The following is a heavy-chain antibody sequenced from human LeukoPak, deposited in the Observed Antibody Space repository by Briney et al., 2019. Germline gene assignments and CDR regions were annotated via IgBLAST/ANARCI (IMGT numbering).Heavy chain of an antibody. J-gene: IGHJ4*02. D-gene: IGHD3-10*01. CDR3: GGGGRGGGYYFDY. CDR2: IIPIFGTA. Sequence: ASVKVSCKASGGTFSSYAISWVRQAPGQGLEWMGGIIPIFGTANYAQKFQGRVTITTDESTSTAYMELSSLRSEDTAVYYCGGGGRGGGYYFDYWGQGTLVTVSS. V-gene: IGHV1-69*05. CDR1: GGTFSSYA.